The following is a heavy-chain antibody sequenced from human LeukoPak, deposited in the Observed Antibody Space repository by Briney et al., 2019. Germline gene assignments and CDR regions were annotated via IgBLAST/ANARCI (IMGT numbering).Heavy chain of an antibody. Sequence: PGGSLRLSCAASGSTFSSYAMSWVRQAPGKGLEWVSAISGSGGSTYYADSVKGRFTISRDNSKNTLYLQMSSLRAEDTAVYYCAKAPLGYYDSSGYFDYWGQGTLVTVSS. V-gene: IGHV3-23*01. J-gene: IGHJ4*02. D-gene: IGHD3-22*01. CDR2: ISGSGGST. CDR1: GSTFSSYA. CDR3: AKAPLGYYDSSGYFDY.